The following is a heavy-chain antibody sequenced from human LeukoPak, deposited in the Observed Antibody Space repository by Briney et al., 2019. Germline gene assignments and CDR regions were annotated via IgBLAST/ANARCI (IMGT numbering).Heavy chain of an antibody. CDR3: AREGEYDILTGLGGYYYYYYMDV. V-gene: IGHV1-46*01. J-gene: IGHJ6*03. CDR2: INPGGGST. Sequence: ASVKVSCKASGYTFTCYYMHWVRQAPGQGLEWMGIINPGGGSTSYAQKFQGRVTMTRDMSTSTVYMELSSLRSEDTAVYYCAREGEYDILTGLGGYYYYYYMDVWGKGTTVTVSS. CDR1: GYTFTCYY. D-gene: IGHD3-9*01.